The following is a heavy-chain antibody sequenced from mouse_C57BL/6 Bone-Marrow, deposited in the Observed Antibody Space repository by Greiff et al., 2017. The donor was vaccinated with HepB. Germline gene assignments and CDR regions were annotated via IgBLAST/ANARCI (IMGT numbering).Heavy chain of an antibody. CDR2: ISYDGSN. CDR1: GYSITSGYY. V-gene: IGHV3-6*01. Sequence: ESGPGLVKPSQSLSLTCSVTGYSITSGYYWNWIRQFPGNKLEWMGYISYDGSNNYNPSLKNRISITRDTSKNQFFLKLNSVTTEDTATYYCARDRVMVTTSYYAMDYWGQGTSVTVSS. D-gene: IGHD2-2*01. CDR3: ARDRVMVTTSYYAMDY. J-gene: IGHJ4*01.